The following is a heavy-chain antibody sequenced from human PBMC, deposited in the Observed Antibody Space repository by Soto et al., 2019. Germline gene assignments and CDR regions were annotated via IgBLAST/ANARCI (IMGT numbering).Heavy chain of an antibody. CDR2: IHSSGSI. J-gene: IGHJ1*01. Sequence: SETLSLTCTVSGGSISSDDYYWSWIRPAPGRGLEWIGYIHSSGSIYYNPSLKSRATMSIDTAGNQFSLKVSSVTVADTAVYYCARDLDGLHDDTSGPFPRPGWGQGTLVTVSS. V-gene: IGHV4-30-4*01. CDR3: ARDLDGLHDDTSGPFPRPG. CDR1: GGSISSDDYY. D-gene: IGHD3-22*01.